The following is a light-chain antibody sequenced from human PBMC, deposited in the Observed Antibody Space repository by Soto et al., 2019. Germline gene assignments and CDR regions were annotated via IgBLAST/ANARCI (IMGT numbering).Light chain of an antibody. J-gene: IGKJ1*01. V-gene: IGKV1-39*01. CDR2: AAS. CDR1: QSINNY. Sequence: DIQMTQSPSSLSASVGDRVTITCRASQSINNYLNWYQQKPGKAPKLLIYAASTLQSGVPSRFSGIRSGTDFTLTISSLRPEDFATYFCQQSFSAPVTFGQGTKVEVK. CDR3: QQSFSAPVT.